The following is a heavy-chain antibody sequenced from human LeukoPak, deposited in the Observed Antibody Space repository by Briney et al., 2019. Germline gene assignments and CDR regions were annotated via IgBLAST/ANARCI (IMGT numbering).Heavy chain of an antibody. D-gene: IGHD1-1*01. V-gene: IGHV3-23*01. CDR1: GFTLSSCA. Sequence: PGGSLRLSCAASGFTLSSCAMSWVRQAPGQGLEWVSAISGSGGTTYYADPVKGRFTISRDNSQNTLYLQMNSLRAEDTAVYYCAKSLERRPPYFDYWGQGTLVTVSS. CDR2: ISGSGGTT. CDR3: AKSLERRPPYFDY. J-gene: IGHJ4*02.